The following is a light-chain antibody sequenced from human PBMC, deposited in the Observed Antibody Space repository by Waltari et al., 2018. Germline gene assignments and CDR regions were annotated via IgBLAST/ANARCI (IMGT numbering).Light chain of an antibody. CDR2: KAS. Sequence: DIQMTQSPSTLSASVGDRVTITCRASQSIGTWLAGYQQKPRKAPKLLIYKASSLESGVPSRFSGSGSGTEFTLTISSLQPDDFATYHCQQYNSYSGTFGQGTKVDIK. J-gene: IGKJ1*01. CDR1: QSIGTW. CDR3: QQYNSYSGT. V-gene: IGKV1-5*03.